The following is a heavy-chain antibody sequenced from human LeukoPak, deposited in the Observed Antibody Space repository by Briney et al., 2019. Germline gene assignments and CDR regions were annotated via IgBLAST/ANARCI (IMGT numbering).Heavy chain of an antibody. CDR1: GFTFSSYA. Sequence: GGSLRLSCAASGFTFSSYAMSWVRQAPGKGLEWVSAIGGSTGRTYHADSVKGRFTISRDNSKNTLYLQMNNLRAEDTAVYYCAKDLAYCGGDCYWSFDYWGQGTLVTVSS. CDR3: AKDLAYCGGDCYWSFDY. CDR2: IGGSTGRT. J-gene: IGHJ4*02. D-gene: IGHD2-21*01. V-gene: IGHV3-23*01.